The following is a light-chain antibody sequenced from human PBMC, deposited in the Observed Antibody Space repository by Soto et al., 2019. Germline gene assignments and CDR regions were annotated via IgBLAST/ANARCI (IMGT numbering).Light chain of an antibody. CDR2: AAS. CDR1: QGISSY. Sequence: AIRMTQSPSSLSASTGDRVTITCRASQGISSYLAWYQQKPGKAPKLLIYAASTLQSGVPSRFSGSGSGTDFTLTISCLQSEDFATYYCQQYDILTTFGQGTRLEIK. CDR3: QQYDILTT. J-gene: IGKJ5*01. V-gene: IGKV1-8*01.